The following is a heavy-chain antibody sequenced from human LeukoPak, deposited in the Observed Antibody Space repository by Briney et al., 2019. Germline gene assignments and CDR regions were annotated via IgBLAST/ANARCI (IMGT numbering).Heavy chain of an antibody. J-gene: IGHJ6*03. CDR3: ASGETAAGKRPYYYYYYMDV. CDR2: IIPIFGTA. D-gene: IGHD6-13*01. V-gene: IGHV1-69*06. Sequence: SVKVSCKASGGTFSSYAISWVRQAPGQGLEWMGGIIPIFGTANYAQKFQGRVTITADKSTSTAYMELSSLRSEATAVYYCASGETAAGKRPYYYYYYMDVWGKGTTVTVSS. CDR1: GGTFSSYA.